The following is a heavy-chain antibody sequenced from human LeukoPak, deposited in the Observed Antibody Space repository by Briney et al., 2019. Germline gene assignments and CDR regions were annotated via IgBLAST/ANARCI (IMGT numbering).Heavy chain of an antibody. CDR1: GYTFSDYY. Sequence: GASVRVSCKASGYTFSDYYIHWVGQAPTKGRDGLGSINPKSGSTDFARTFQGRVTMTREMSTNTAYMELDNVRSEDPAVYPCVRPGKWELAALFWFDPWGQRTLVIVPS. CDR2: INPKSGST. D-gene: IGHD1-26*01. V-gene: IGHV1-2*02. J-gene: IGHJ5*02. CDR3: VRPGKWELAALFWFDP.